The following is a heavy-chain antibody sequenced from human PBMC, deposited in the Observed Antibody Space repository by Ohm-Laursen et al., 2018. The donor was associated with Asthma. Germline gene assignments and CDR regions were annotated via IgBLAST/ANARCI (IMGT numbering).Heavy chain of an antibody. J-gene: IGHJ4*02. CDR2: IYYSVST. D-gene: IGHD1-1*01. V-gene: IGHV4-30-4*01. Sequence: SQTLSLTCTVSGGSIGRDDYHWSWIRQPPGKGLEWIGYIYYSVSTYYSPSLKSRVAISGDTSKNQFSLKLSFVTAADTAVYYCARGPMHDYYFGNWGQGTLVTVSS. CDR3: ARGPMHDYYFGN. CDR1: GGSIGRDDYH.